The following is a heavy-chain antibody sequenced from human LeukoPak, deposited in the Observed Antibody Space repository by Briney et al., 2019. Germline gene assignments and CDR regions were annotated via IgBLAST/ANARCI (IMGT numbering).Heavy chain of an antibody. CDR2: ISYDGSNK. D-gene: IGHD6-19*01. J-gene: IGHJ4*02. Sequence: QTGGSLRLSCAASGFTFSSYSMNWVRQAPGKGLEWVAVISYDGSNKYYADSVKGRFTISRDNSKNTLYLQMNSLRAEDTAVYYCAKGGGSGWTLDYWGQGTLVTVSS. CDR3: AKGGGSGWTLDY. V-gene: IGHV3-30*18. CDR1: GFTFSSYS.